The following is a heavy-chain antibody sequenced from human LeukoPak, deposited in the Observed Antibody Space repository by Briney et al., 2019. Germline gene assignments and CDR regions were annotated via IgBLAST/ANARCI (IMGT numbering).Heavy chain of an antibody. J-gene: IGHJ4*02. D-gene: IGHD6-13*01. Sequence: NPGGSLRLSCAASGFTFSSYSMNWVRQAPGKGLEWVSSISSSSSYIYYADSVKGRFTISRGNAKNSLYLQMNSLRAEDTAVYYCARDEYSSSWYDDSHGYWGQGTLVTVSS. V-gene: IGHV3-21*01. CDR3: ARDEYSSSWYDDSHGY. CDR2: ISSSSSYI. CDR1: GFTFSSYS.